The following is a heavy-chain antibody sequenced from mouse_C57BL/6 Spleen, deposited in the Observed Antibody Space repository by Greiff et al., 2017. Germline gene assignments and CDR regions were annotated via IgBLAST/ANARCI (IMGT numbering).Heavy chain of an antibody. CDR2: IDPSDSYT. Sequence: QVQLQQPGAELVMPGASVKLSCKASGYTFTSYWMHWVKQRPGQGLEWIGEIDPSDSYTNYNQKFKGKSTLTVDKSSSTAYMQLSSLTSEDSAVYYGANSDNYYAMDYWGQGTSVTVSS. CDR1: GYTFTSYW. CDR3: ANSDNYYAMDY. D-gene: IGHD1-3*01. J-gene: IGHJ4*01. V-gene: IGHV1-69*01.